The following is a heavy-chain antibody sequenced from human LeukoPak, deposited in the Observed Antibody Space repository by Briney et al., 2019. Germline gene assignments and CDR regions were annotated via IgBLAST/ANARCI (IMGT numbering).Heavy chain of an antibody. V-gene: IGHV4-39*01. CDR1: GGSISSSTYY. J-gene: IGHJ4*02. CDR3: ARQEAGTDY. D-gene: IGHD6-19*01. CDR2: IYYSGST. Sequence: SETLSLTCTISGGSISSSTYYWGWIRQPPGTGLEWIGSIYYSGSTYYNPSLKSRVTISVDTSKNQFSLKLSSVTAADTAVYYCARQEAGTDYWGQGTLVTVSS.